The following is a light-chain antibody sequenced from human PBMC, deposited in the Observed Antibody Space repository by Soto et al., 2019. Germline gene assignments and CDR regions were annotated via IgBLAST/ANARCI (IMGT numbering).Light chain of an antibody. CDR2: AAS. J-gene: IGKJ1*01. V-gene: IGKV1-27*01. Sequence: DIQMTQSPSSLSASVGDRVTITCRASQGISNYLAWYQQKPGKVPKLLIYAASTLQSGVPSRFSGSGSGTDFTLTISRLQPEDVATYYCQKYNSAPRTFCQGTKVEIK. CDR1: QGISNY. CDR3: QKYNSAPRT.